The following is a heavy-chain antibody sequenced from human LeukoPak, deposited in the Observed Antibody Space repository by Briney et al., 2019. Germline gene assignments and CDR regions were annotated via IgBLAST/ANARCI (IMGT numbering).Heavy chain of an antibody. CDR3: ARRYCSGGSCRNTRSYYYYYGMDV. V-gene: IGHV3-48*03. D-gene: IGHD2-15*01. CDR2: ISRSGSTI. CDR1: GFTFSSYE. J-gene: IGHJ6*04. Sequence: GGSLRLSCAASGFTFSSYEMNWVRQAPGKGLEWVSYISRSGSTIHYADSVKGRFTISRDNAKNSLYLQMNSLRAEDTAVYYCARRYCSGGSCRNTRSYYYYYGMDVWGKGTTVTVSS.